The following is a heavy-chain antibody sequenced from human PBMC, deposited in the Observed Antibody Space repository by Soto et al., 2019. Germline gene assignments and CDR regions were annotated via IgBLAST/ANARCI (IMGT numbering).Heavy chain of an antibody. V-gene: IGHV1-18*04. CDR2: ISAYNGNT. Sequence: QVQLVQSGAEVKKPGASVTVSCKASGYTFTSYGISWVRQAPGQGPEWMGWISAYNGNTNYAQKLQGRVTMTTDTSTSTGYMELRSLRSDDTAVYYGARGVGALGLYGMDVWGQGTTVTVSS. J-gene: IGHJ6*02. D-gene: IGHD1-26*01. CDR3: ARGVGALGLYGMDV. CDR1: GYTFTSYG.